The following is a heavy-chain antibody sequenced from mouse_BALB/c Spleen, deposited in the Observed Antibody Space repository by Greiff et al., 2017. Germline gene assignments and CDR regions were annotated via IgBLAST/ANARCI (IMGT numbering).Heavy chain of an antibody. D-gene: IGHD2-14*01. V-gene: IGHV3-6*02. Sequence: VQLKESGPGLVKPSQSLSLTCSVTGYSITSGYYWNWIRQFPGNKLEWMGYISYDGSNNYNPSLKNRISITRDTSKNQFFLKLNSVTTEDTATYYCARAYYRYDYAMDYWGQGTSVTVSS. CDR3: ARAYYRYDYAMDY. CDR1: GYSITSGYY. CDR2: ISYDGSN. J-gene: IGHJ4*01.